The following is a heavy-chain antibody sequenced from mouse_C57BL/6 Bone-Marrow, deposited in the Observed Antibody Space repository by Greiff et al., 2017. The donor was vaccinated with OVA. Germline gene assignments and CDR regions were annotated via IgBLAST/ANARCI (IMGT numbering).Heavy chain of an antibody. J-gene: IGHJ3*01. CDR3: ARGQLLRFPWFAY. V-gene: IGHV1-5*01. CDR2: IYPGNSDT. CDR1: GYTFTSYW. D-gene: IGHD1-1*01. Sequence: EVQLQQSGTVLARPGASVKMSCKTSGYTFTSYWMHWVKQRPGQGLEWIGAIYPGNSDTSYNQKFKGKAKLTAVTSASTAYMELSSLTNEDSAVYYCARGQLLRFPWFAYWGQGTLVTVSA.